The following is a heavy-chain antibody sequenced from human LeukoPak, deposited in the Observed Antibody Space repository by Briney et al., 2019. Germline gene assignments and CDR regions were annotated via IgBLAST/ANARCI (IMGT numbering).Heavy chain of an antibody. J-gene: IGHJ4*02. CDR3: ARDLGEPTMVYFGSDI. CDR1: GGTFSSHS. D-gene: IGHD3-10*01. Sequence: SVKVSCKASGGTFSSHSITWLRQAPGQGLEWMGRIIPVINILKYAQKLQGRVTISADSSTSTAYMELSGLRSEDTAVYYCARDLGEPTMVYFGSDIWGQGTPVTVSS. V-gene: IGHV1-69*04. CDR2: IIPVINIL.